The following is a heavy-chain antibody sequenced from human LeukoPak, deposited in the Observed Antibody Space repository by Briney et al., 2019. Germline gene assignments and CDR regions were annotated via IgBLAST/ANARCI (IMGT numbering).Heavy chain of an antibody. CDR3: ARDARELPFDY. CDR1: GGTFSSYA. V-gene: IGHV1-69*04. J-gene: IGHJ4*02. D-gene: IGHD1-26*01. CDR2: IIPIFGIA. Sequence: ASVKVSCKASGGTFSSYAISWVRQAPGQGLEWMGRIIPIFGIANYAQKFQGRVTITADKSTGTAYMELSSLRSEDTAVYYCARDARELPFDYWGQGTLVTISS.